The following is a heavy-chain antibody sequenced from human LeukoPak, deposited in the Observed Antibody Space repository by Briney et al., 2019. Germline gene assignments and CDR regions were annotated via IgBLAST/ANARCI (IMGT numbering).Heavy chain of an antibody. Sequence: GESLKISCKGSGYSFTSYWIGWVRQMPGKGLEWMGIIYPGDSDTRYSPSFQGQVTISADKSISTAYLQWSSLKASDTAMYYCARQPVAGPRGGSAFDIWGQGTMVTVSS. D-gene: IGHD6-19*01. J-gene: IGHJ3*02. CDR2: IYPGDSDT. V-gene: IGHV5-51*01. CDR3: ARQPVAGPRGGSAFDI. CDR1: GYSFTSYW.